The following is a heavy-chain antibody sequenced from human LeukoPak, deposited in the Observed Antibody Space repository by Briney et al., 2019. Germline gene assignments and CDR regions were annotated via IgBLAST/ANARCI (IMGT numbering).Heavy chain of an antibody. CDR2: IYTSGST. D-gene: IGHD3-10*01. CDR3: ARDGMDRYYYYYGMDV. Sequence: TLSLTCTVSGGSISSGSYYWSWIRQPAGKGLEWIGRIYTSGSTNYNPSLKSRVTISVDTSKNQFSLKLSSVTAADTAVYYCARDGMDRYYYYYGMDVWGQGTTVTVSS. CDR1: GGSISSGSYY. J-gene: IGHJ6*02. V-gene: IGHV4-61*02.